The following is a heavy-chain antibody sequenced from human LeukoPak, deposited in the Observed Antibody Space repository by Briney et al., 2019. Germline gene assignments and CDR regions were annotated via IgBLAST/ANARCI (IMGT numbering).Heavy chain of an antibody. CDR2: INPSGGST. J-gene: IGHJ5*02. CDR1: GYTFTSYY. V-gene: IGHV1-46*01. Sequence: ASVTVSCKASGYTFTSYYMHWVRQAPGQGLEWMGIINPSGGSTSYAQKFQGRVTMTRDTSTSTVYMELSSLRSEDTAVYYCATLAYCGGDCDPWGQGTLVTVSS. D-gene: IGHD2-21*02. CDR3: ATLAYCGGDCDP.